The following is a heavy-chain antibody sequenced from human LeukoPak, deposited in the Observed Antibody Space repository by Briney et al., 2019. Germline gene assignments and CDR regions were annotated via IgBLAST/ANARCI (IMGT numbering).Heavy chain of an antibody. CDR2: IRSDGSNK. CDR3: AKTPCSGGSCYNDY. D-gene: IGHD2-15*01. CDR1: GFTFSSYG. V-gene: IGHV3-30*02. Sequence: PGGSLRLSCAASGFTFSSYGMHWVRQAPGKGLEWVAFIRSDGSNKYYADSVKGRFTISRDNSKNTLYLQMNSLRAEDTAVYYCAKTPCSGGSCYNDYWGQGTLVTVSS. J-gene: IGHJ4*02.